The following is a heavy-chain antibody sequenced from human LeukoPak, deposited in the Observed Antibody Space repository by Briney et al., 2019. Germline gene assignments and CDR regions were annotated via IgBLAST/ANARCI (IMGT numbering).Heavy chain of an antibody. CDR2: IWYDGSNK. Sequence: GGSLRLSCAASGFTFSSYGMHWVRQAPAKGLEWVAVIWYDGSNKYYADSVKGRFTISRDNSKNALYLQLNSLRAEDTAVYYCARDQTGYFDYWGQGTLVTVSS. V-gene: IGHV3-33*01. CDR3: ARDQTGYFDY. J-gene: IGHJ4*02. CDR1: GFTFSSYG.